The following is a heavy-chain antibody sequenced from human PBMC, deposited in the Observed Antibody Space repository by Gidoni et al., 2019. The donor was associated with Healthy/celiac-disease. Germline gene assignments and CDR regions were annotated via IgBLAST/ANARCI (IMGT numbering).Heavy chain of an antibody. V-gene: IGHV3-15*01. CDR2: SKSKTDGGTT. CDR1: GFPFGHAC. CDR3: TTTVRYPYGDYVGFDY. D-gene: IGHD4-17*01. Sequence: EVQLVESGGGLVKPGGSLRLSCASPGFPFGHACMRWVRQAPGKGLGWVGRSKSKTDGGTTDYAAPVKGRFTISRDDSKNTLYLQMNSLKTEDTAVYYCTTTVRYPYGDYVGFDYWGQGTLVTVSS. J-gene: IGHJ4*02.